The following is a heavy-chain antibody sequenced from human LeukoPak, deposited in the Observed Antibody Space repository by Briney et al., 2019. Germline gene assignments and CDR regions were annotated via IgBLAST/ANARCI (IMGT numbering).Heavy chain of an antibody. CDR3: AKDLITIFGVSTPIAFDI. V-gene: IGHV3-53*01. CDR1: GFTVSSNY. CDR2: IYSGGTT. D-gene: IGHD3-3*01. Sequence: PGGSLRLSCAASGFTVSSNYMSWVRQAPGKGLEWVSVIYSGGTTYYADSVKGRFTISRDNSKNTLYLQMNSLRAEDTAVYYCAKDLITIFGVSTPIAFDIWGQGTMVTVSS. J-gene: IGHJ3*02.